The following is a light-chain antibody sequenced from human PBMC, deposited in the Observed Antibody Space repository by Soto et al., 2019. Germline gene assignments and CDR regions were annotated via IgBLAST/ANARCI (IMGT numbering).Light chain of an antibody. J-gene: IGLJ1*01. Sequence: QSALTQPASVSGSPGQSITISCTGTSSDIGSYNLVSWYQHHPGKTPKLMIYEDNKRPSDISNRFSGSKSGNTASLTISGLQREDEADDFCCSYAGSSTFPYVIGTGTKLTVL. V-gene: IGLV2-23*02. CDR1: SSDIGSYNL. CDR3: CSYAGSSTFPYV. CDR2: EDN.